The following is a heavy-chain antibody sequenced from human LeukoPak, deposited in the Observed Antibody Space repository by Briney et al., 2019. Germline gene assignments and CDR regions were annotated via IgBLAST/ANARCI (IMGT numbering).Heavy chain of an antibody. V-gene: IGHV3-21*01. CDR2: ISSGSSYI. J-gene: IGHJ3*02. CDR1: GFTFNSYS. Sequence: GGSLRLSCAASGFTFNSYSMNWVRQAPGKGLEWVSSISSGSSYIFYADSVKGRFTISRDNAKNSLYLQMNSLRAEDTAVYYCARQVGVDDAFDIWGQGTMVTVSS. D-gene: IGHD1-26*01. CDR3: ARQVGVDDAFDI.